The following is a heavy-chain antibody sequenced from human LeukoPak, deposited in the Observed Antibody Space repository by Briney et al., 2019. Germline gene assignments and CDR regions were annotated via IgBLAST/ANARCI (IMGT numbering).Heavy chain of an antibody. CDR1: GGSISSNTYY. V-gene: IGHV4-39*07. CDR2: IYYSGST. D-gene: IGHD5/OR15-5a*01. CDR3: ARGSLGREVSAFFKN. J-gene: IGHJ4*02. Sequence: TSETLSLTCTVSGGSISSNTYYWGWIRQPPGKGLEWIGSIYYSGSTYYNPSLESRVTMSLDTSKNQFSLKLSSVTAADTAVYYCARGSLGREVSAFFKNWGQGILVTVSS.